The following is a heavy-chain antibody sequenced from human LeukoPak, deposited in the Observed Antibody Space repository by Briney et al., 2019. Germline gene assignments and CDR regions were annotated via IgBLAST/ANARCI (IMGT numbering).Heavy chain of an antibody. CDR3: ARPQGVASVWDFDY. CDR1: GGSISSSSYY. J-gene: IGHJ4*02. D-gene: IGHD5-12*01. V-gene: IGHV4-39*01. Sequence: SETLSLTCTVSGGSISSSSYYWGWIRQPPGKGLEWIGRIYYSGSTYYNPSLKSRVTISVDTSKNQFSLKVRSVTAADTAVCYCARPQGVASVWDFDYWGQGTLVTVSS. CDR2: IYYSGST.